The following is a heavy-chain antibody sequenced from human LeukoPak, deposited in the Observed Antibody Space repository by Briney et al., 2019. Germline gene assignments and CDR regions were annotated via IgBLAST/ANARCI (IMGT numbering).Heavy chain of an antibody. J-gene: IGHJ4*02. CDR1: GYTLTELS. CDR3: ATLGNDYGDYVSSN. Sequence: ASVTVSCKVSGYTLTELSMHWVRQAPGKGLEWMGGFDPEDGETIYAQKFQGRVTMTEDTSTDTAYMELSSLRSEDTAVYYCATLGNDYGDYVSSNWGQGTLVTVSS. CDR2: FDPEDGET. V-gene: IGHV1-24*01. D-gene: IGHD4-17*01.